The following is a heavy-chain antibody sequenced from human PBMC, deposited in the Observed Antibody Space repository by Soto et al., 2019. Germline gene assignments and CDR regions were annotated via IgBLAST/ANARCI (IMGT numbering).Heavy chain of an antibody. CDR1: GFDFGAYA. CDR2: ISGAGGNT. D-gene: IGHD2-2*01. V-gene: IGHV3-23*01. CDR3: AKDPVPQLLPSWWFHP. Sequence: EVQLLESGGGLVQPGGSLRLSCAASGFDFGAYAMTWVSQAPGKGLEWVSVISGAGGNTYYADSVKGRFTVSRDNSKKMLYLEMNSLRVEDTAIYYCAKDPVPQLLPSWWFHPWGQETRVTVSS. J-gene: IGHJ5*02.